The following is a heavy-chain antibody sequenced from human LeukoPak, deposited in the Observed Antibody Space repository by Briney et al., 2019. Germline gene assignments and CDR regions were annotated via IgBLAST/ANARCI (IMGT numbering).Heavy chain of an antibody. D-gene: IGHD2-2*01. CDR1: CGSISSGGYY. CDR2: IYYSGST. J-gene: IGHJ5*02. CDR3: AREPLIGYCSSTSCGGWFDP. Sequence: SETLSLTCTVSCGSISSGGYYWSWIRQHPGKGLEWIGYIYYSGSTYYNPSLKSRVTISVDTTKNQFSLKLSSVTAADTAVYYCAREPLIGYCSSTSCGGWFDPWGQGTLVTVSS. V-gene: IGHV4-31*03.